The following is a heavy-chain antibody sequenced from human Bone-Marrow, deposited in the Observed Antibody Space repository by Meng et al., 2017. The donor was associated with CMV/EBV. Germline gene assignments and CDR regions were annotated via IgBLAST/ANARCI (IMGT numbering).Heavy chain of an antibody. J-gene: IGHJ4*02. CDR1: GLNFSTFG. V-gene: IGHV3-15*01. Sequence: SCAASGLNFSTFGMHWVRQAPGKGLEWVGRIKSKSDGETIDYAAPVRGRLIISRDDSKNTLYLQLTSLKTEDTAVYFCTTRAFWGQGTLVTVSS. CDR3: TTRAF. CDR2: IKSKSDGETI.